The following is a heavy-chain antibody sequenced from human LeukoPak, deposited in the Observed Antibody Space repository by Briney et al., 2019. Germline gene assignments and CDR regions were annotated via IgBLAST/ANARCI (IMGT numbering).Heavy chain of an antibody. CDR3: AKERDYGHFDY. J-gene: IGHJ4*02. Sequence: GGSLRLSCEASGFTFSTYAMSWVRQAPGKGLEWVSGISGSATNTYYTDSVKGRFTISRDNSKNALYLQMYSLRAEDTAIYYCAKERDYGHFDYWGRRTLVTVSS. CDR1: GFTFSTYA. V-gene: IGHV3-23*01. D-gene: IGHD4-17*01. CDR2: ISGSATNT.